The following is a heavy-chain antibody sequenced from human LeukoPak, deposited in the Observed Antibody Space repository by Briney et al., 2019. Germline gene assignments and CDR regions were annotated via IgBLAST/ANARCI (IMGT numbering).Heavy chain of an antibody. Sequence: PGGSLRLSCAASGFTFSSYGMHWVRQAPGKGLEWVAVISYDGSNKYYADSVKGRFTISRDNSKNTLYLQMNSLRAEGTAVYYCAGYYDILTGYDYWGQGTLVTVSS. CDR3: AGYYDILTGYDY. CDR2: ISYDGSNK. D-gene: IGHD3-9*01. V-gene: IGHV3-30*03. CDR1: GFTFSSYG. J-gene: IGHJ4*02.